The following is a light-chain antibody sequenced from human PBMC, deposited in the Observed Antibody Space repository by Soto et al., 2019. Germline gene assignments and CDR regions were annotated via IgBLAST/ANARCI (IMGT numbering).Light chain of an antibody. CDR2: AAS. Sequence: DVQMTQSPSSLSASIGDTITISCRASQNIERYLNWYQKKEGRAPKFLIYAASNLQSGVPSRFSGSGSGTDFTLTVSSLQPEDFATYYCQQSYSSPQTFGQGTKVDIK. CDR3: QQSYSSPQT. V-gene: IGKV1-39*01. J-gene: IGKJ1*01. CDR1: QNIERY.